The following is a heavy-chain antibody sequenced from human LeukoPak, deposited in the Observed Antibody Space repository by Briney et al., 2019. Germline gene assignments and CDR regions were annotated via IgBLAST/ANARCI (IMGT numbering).Heavy chain of an antibody. Sequence: PGGSLRLSCAGSGFPFSSHGMHWVRQAPGKGLEWVAFIRYDGSNKYYADSVKGRFTISRDNSKNTLYLQMNSLRAEDTAVYYCAKAQWLVHWGQGTLVTVSS. CDR2: IRYDGSNK. J-gene: IGHJ4*02. V-gene: IGHV3-30*02. CDR3: AKAQWLVH. CDR1: GFPFSSHG. D-gene: IGHD6-19*01.